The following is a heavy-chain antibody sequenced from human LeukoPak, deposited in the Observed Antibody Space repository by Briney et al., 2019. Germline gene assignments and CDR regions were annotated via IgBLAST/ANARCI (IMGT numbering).Heavy chain of an antibody. CDR3: ARDGTTDKAFDI. CDR1: GGTFSSYA. Sequence: ASVKVSCKASGGTFSSYAISWVRQAPGQGLEWMGGIIPIFGTANYAQKFQGRVTITADESTSTAYMELSSLRSEDTAVYYCARDGTTDKAFDIWGQGTMVTVSS. J-gene: IGHJ3*02. V-gene: IGHV1-69*01. CDR2: IIPIFGTA. D-gene: IGHD1-1*01.